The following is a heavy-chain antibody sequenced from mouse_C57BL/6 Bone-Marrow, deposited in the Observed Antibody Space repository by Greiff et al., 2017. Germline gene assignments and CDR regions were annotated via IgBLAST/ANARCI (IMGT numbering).Heavy chain of an antibody. Sequence: QVQLQQSGAELVRPGTSVKLSCKASGYTFTNYWIGWAKQRPGHGLEWLGDIYPGGGYTNSNEKFKGKATLTSDKSSITAYMQFSSRTSEDSAIYYCSSGPYYCDYWGQGTTLTVSS. V-gene: IGHV1-63*01. J-gene: IGHJ2*01. CDR1: GYTFTNYW. D-gene: IGHD3-1*01. CDR3: SSGPYYCDY. CDR2: IYPGGGYT.